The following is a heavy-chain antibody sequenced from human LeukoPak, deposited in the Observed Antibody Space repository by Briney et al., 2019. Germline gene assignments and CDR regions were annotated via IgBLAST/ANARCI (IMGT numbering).Heavy chain of an antibody. CDR3: ARDTITTPYDKEAFDI. J-gene: IGHJ3*02. V-gene: IGHV3-33*01. CDR1: GFTFGDYA. CDR2: IWYDGSNK. Sequence: PGGSLRLSCTASGFTFGDYAMSWFRQAPGKGLEWVAVIWYDGSNKYYADSVKGRFTISRDNSKNTLYLQMNSLRAEDTAVYYCARDTITTPYDKEAFDIWGQGTMVTVSS. D-gene: IGHD3-22*01.